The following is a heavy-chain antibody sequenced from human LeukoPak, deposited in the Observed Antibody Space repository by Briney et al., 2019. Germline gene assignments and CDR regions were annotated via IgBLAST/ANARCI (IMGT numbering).Heavy chain of an antibody. V-gene: IGHV3-21*04. CDR3: ARDLEWYSSSPKPFDY. CDR2: ISSSSSYI. D-gene: IGHD6-13*01. CDR1: GFTFSSYS. J-gene: IGHJ4*02. Sequence: KPGESLRLSCAASGFTFSSYSMNWVRQAPGKGLEWVSSISSSSSYIYYADSVKGRFTISRDNAKNSLYLQMNSLRAEDTAVYYCARDLEWYSSSPKPFDYWGQGTLVTVSS.